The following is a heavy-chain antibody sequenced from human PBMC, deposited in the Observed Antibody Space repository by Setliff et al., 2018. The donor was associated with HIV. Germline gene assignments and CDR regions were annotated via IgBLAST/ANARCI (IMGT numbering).Heavy chain of an antibody. D-gene: IGHD3-3*01. V-gene: IGHV1-3*01. CDR1: GYTFTSYA. CDR3: ARAYNIWGDYNYYYSYFMGV. CDR2: INAGNGNT. Sequence: GASVKVSCKASGYTFTSYAMHWVRQAPGQRLEWMGWINAGNGNTKYSQRFQGRVTITRDTSASTAYMELSSLRSEDTAVYYCARAYNIWGDYNYYYSYFMGVWGKGTAVTVSS. J-gene: IGHJ6*03.